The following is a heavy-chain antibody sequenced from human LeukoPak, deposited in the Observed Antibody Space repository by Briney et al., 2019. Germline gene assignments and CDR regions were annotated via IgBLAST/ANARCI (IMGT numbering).Heavy chain of an antibody. CDR2: IIPILGIA. Sequence: SVKVSCKASGGTFSSYAISWVRQAPGQGLEWMGRIIPILGIANYAQKFQGGVTITADKSTSTAYMELSSLRSEDTAVYYCASRPGGSGSYSPLDYWGQGTLVTVSS. J-gene: IGHJ4*02. V-gene: IGHV1-69*04. CDR1: GGTFSSYA. D-gene: IGHD1-26*01. CDR3: ASRPGGSGSYSPLDY.